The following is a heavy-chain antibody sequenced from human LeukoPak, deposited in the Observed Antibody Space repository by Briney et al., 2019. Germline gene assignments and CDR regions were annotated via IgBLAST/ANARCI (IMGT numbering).Heavy chain of an antibody. J-gene: IGHJ6*02. Sequence: PSETLSLTCTVSGGSISSGSYYWSWIRQPAGRTLEWIVRIYTSGNTNYNPSLKSRVTISVDTSKNQFSLKLSSVTVADTAVYYCAAVADTADYYGMDVWGQGTTVTVSS. D-gene: IGHD6-19*01. CDR1: GGSISSGSYY. CDR3: AAVADTADYYGMDV. V-gene: IGHV4-61*02. CDR2: IYTSGNT.